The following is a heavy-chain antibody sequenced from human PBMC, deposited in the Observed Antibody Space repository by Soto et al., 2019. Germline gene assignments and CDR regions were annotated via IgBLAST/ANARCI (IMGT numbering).Heavy chain of an antibody. CDR3: AKIRVLLWFREQFDY. V-gene: IGHV3-23*01. Sequence: PGGSLRLSCAAPGFTFSSYAMTWVRQAQGKGLEWVSAISGSGGSTYYADSVKGRFTISRDNSKNTLYLQMNSLRAEDPAVYYCAKIRVLLWFREQFDYWGRGTLVTVSS. CDR1: GFTFSSYA. J-gene: IGHJ4*02. D-gene: IGHD5-18*01. CDR2: ISGSGGST.